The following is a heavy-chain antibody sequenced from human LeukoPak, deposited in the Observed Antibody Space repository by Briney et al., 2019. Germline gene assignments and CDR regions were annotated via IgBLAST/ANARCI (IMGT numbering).Heavy chain of an antibody. D-gene: IGHD5-12*01. CDR1: GYTFTNYY. J-gene: IGHJ4*02. Sequence: ASVKVSCKASGYTFTNYYMHWVRQAPGQGLEWMGIINPSGGSTNYAQKFQGRVTMTRDTSTSTVYMEPSSLRSEDTAVYYGGRDQGYSGYDSPDYWGQGTLVTVSS. V-gene: IGHV1-46*01. CDR2: INPSGGST. CDR3: GRDQGYSGYDSPDY.